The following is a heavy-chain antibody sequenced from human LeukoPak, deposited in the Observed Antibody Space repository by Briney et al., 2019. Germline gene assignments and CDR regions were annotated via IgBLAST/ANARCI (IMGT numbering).Heavy chain of an antibody. V-gene: IGHV3-23*01. D-gene: IGHD6-19*01. J-gene: IGHJ3*02. CDR2: ISGYGGDT. CDR1: GFTFSNYA. CDR3: AKVASNSGKGGAFDI. Sequence: GGSLRLSCTVSGFTFSNYAMSWVRQAPGKGLEWVSSISGYGGDTYYTDSVKGRFTISRDNSKNTLSLQMNSLRAENTAIYYCAKVASNSGKGGAFDIWGQGTMVTVSS.